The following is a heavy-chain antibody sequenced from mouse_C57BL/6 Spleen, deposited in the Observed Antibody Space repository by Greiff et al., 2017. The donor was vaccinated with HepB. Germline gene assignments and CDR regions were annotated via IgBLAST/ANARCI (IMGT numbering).Heavy chain of an antibody. CDR3: ALYVGYFGGFAY. CDR1: GYAFSSSW. V-gene: IGHV1-82*01. CDR2: IYPGDGDT. D-gene: IGHD2-3*01. Sequence: VKLQESGPELVKPGASVKISCKASGYAFSSSWMNWVKQRPGKGLEWIGRIYPGDGDTNYNGKFKGKATLTADKSSSKAYMQLSSLTSEDSAVYFCALYVGYFGGFAYWGQGTLVTVSA. J-gene: IGHJ3*01.